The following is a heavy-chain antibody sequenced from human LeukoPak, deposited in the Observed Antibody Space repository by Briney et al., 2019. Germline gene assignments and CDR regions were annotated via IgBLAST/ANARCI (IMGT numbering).Heavy chain of an antibody. J-gene: IGHJ5*02. CDR1: GYTFTSYY. D-gene: IGHD3-22*01. V-gene: IGHV1-46*03. CDR3: ARVGHYYGSSGYRFDP. Sequence: ASVNVSCKASGYTFTSYYMHWVRQAPGQGLEWMGIINPSGGSTSYAQKFQGRVTMTRYTSTSTVYMELSSLKSEDTAVYYCARVGHYYGSSGYRFDPWGQGTLVTVSS. CDR2: INPSGGST.